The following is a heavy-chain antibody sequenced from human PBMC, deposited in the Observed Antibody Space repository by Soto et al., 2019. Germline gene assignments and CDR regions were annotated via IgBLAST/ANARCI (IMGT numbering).Heavy chain of an antibody. J-gene: IGHJ6*02. Sequence: QVQLVQSGAEVKKPGSSVKVSCDASGGTFSSYPINWVRQAPGQGLEWMGGIIPFFGTSNYAQKFQGRVTITADDSTSTAYMELRSLRSEDTAVYYCARVGHITNYGMAVWGQGTTVTVSS. CDR3: ARVGHITNYGMAV. CDR2: IIPFFGTS. CDR1: GGTFSSYP. V-gene: IGHV1-69*01. D-gene: IGHD2-21*01.